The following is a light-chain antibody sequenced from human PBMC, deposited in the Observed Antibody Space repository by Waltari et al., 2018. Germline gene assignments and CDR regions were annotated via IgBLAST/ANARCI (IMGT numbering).Light chain of an antibody. J-gene: IGLJ2*01. CDR2: GNS. V-gene: IGLV1-40*01. CDR3: QSYDSSLSGSVV. Sequence: SSNIGAGYDVHWYQQLPGTAPILLIYGNSNRPSGVPDRFSGSKSGTSASLAITGLQAEDEADYYCQSYDSSLSGSVVFGGGTKLTVL. CDR1: SSNIGAGYD.